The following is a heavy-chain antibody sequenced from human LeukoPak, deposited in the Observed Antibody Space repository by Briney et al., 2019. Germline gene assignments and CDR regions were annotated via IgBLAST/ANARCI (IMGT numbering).Heavy chain of an antibody. CDR3: ARADIRAIASSGWYGFDY. CDR1: GGSVSSGSYY. Sequence: SETLSLTCTVSGGSVSSGSYYWSWIRQPAGKGLEWIGRIYTSGSTNYNPSLKSRVTISVDTSKNQFSLKLSSVTAADTAVYYCARADIRAIASSGWYGFDYWGQGTLVTVSS. D-gene: IGHD6-19*01. J-gene: IGHJ4*02. V-gene: IGHV4-61*02. CDR2: IYTSGST.